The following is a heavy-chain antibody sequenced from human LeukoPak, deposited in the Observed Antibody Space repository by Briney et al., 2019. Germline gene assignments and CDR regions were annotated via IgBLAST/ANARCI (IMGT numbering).Heavy chain of an antibody. D-gene: IGHD3-22*01. Sequence: GGSLRLSCAASGFTFSSYSMNWVRQAPGKGLEWVSYISSSSSTIYYADSVKGRFTISRDNAKNSLYLQMNSLRAEDTAVYYCARGVPIYYDSSGYYYSWGQGTLVTASS. V-gene: IGHV3-48*01. J-gene: IGHJ4*02. CDR2: ISSSSSTI. CDR3: ARGVPIYYDSSGYYYS. CDR1: GFTFSSYS.